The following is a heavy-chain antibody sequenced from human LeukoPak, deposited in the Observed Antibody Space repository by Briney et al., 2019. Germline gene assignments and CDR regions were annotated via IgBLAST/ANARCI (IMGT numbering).Heavy chain of an antibody. J-gene: IGHJ1*01. CDR1: GFIFSSYW. CDR3: ARGGHRFHH. Sequence: PGGSLRLSCAASGFIFSSYWMSWVRQAPGKGLEWVANINQDGSEQHYVDSVMGRLTISRENAKNSLYLQMNSLRVEDTAVYYCARGGHRFHHWGQGTLVSVSS. V-gene: IGHV3-7*01. D-gene: IGHD3-10*01. CDR2: INQDGSEQ.